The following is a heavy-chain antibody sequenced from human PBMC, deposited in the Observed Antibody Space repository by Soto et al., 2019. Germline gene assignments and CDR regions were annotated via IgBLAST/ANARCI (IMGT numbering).Heavy chain of an antibody. CDR3: ARDWDLRGTDEKP. CDR2: IKHDGSET. V-gene: IGHV3-7*05. D-gene: IGHD1-26*01. Sequence: GGSLRLSCAASGFTFNSYWMSWVRQAPGKGPEWVANIKHDGSETYYVDSVKGRFTISRDNAQNSLYLQMHSLRVEDTAVYYCARDWDLRGTDEKPWGQGAMVTVSS. CDR1: GFTFNSYW. J-gene: IGHJ3*01.